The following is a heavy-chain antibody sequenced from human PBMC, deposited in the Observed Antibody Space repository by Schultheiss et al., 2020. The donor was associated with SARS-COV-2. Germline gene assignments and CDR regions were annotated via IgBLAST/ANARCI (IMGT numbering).Heavy chain of an antibody. Sequence: SQTLSLTCTVSGGSISSGGYYWSWIRQHPGKGLEWIGYIYYSGSTYYNPSLKSRVTISVDTSKNQFSLKLNSVTAADTAVYYCVRVTVGTVTIHSWGQGTLVTVSS. V-gene: IGHV4-31*03. CDR3: VRVTVGTVTIHS. D-gene: IGHD4-17*01. CDR2: IYYSGST. CDR1: GGSISSGGYY. J-gene: IGHJ4*02.